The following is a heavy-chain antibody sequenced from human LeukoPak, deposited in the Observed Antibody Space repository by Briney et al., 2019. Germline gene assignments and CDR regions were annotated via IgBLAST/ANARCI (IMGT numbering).Heavy chain of an antibody. J-gene: IGHJ3*02. CDR2: ISDDGSKK. Sequence: GGSLRLSCAASGFTFSSYGMHWVRQAPGKGLEGVAGISDDGSKKYSADSVKGRFTISRDNSKNTLYLQMNSLRAEDTAVYYCAKDRWYQLLDDASDIWGQGTMVTVSS. D-gene: IGHD2-2*01. CDR3: AKDRWYQLLDDASDI. V-gene: IGHV3-30*18. CDR1: GFTFSSYG.